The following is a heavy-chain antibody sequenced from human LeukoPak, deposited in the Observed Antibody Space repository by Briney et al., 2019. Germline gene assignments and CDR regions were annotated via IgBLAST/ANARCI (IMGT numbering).Heavy chain of an antibody. V-gene: IGHV1-2*06. J-gene: IGHJ4*02. CDR1: GHTFTGYY. CDR3: AREEYSSSLGLGY. D-gene: IGHD6-6*01. Sequence: GASVKVSCKASGHTFTGYYMHWVRQAPGQGLEWMGRINPNSGGTNYAQKFQGRVTMTRDTSISTAYMELSRLRSDDTAVYYCAREEYSSSLGLGYWGQGTLVTVSS. CDR2: INPNSGGT.